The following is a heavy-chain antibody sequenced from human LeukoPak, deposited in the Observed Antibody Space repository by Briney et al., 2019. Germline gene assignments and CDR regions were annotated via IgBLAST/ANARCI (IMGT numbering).Heavy chain of an antibody. CDR2: INHSGST. CDR3: ARGPVRDYSNY. V-gene: IGHV4-34*01. Sequence: SETLSLTCAVYGGSFSGYYWSWIRQPPGKGLEWIGEINHSGSTNYNPSLKSRVTISVDTSKNQFSLKLSSVTAADTAVYYCARGPVRDYSNYWGQGTLVTVSS. J-gene: IGHJ4*02. CDR1: GGSFSGYY. D-gene: IGHD4-11*01.